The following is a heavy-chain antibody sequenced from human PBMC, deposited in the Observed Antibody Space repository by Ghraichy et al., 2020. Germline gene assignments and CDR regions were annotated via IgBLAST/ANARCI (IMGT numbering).Heavy chain of an antibody. V-gene: IGHV1-69*04. J-gene: IGHJ4*02. CDR2: IIPILGIA. CDR3: ARSPSDIVATTFDY. D-gene: IGHD5-12*01. CDR1: GGTFSSSA. Sequence: SVKVSCKASGGTFSSSAISSVRLAPGQGLEWMGRIIPILGIANYAQKFQGRVTITADKSTSTAYMELSSLRSEDTAVYYCARSPSDIVATTFDYWGQGTLVTVSS.